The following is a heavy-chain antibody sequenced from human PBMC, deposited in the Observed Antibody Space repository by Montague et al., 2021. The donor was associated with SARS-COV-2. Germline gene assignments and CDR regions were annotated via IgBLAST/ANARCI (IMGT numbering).Heavy chain of an antibody. D-gene: IGHD3-10*01. Sequence: SETLSLTCTVSGGSISGSPYYWGWLPPPPGKGLEWIASIYHTGNTYHNPTLRSRVTISVDTSKNQFSLRLSSVTAAAAAVYYCARGGGYSGMHSCFDPWGQGTLVTVSS. J-gene: IGHJ5*02. CDR1: GGSISGSPYY. CDR3: ARGGGYSGMHSCFDP. CDR2: IYHTGNT. V-gene: IGHV4-39*07.